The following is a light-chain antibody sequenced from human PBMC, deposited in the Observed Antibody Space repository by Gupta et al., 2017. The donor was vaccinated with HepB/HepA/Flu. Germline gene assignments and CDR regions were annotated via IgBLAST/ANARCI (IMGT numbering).Light chain of an antibody. CDR2: DVS. CDR1: ASDIGDSLY. J-gene: IGLJ1*01. CDR3: CTYSAKSFV. V-gene: IGLV2-11*01. Sequence: QSALTQPRSVSGSPGQTITISCTGSASDIGDSLYVSWYQQHSGEPPRLIIFDVSQRPSGVPNRFSGSRTANTASLTISGLQPDDEAHYHCCTYSAKSFVFGRGT.